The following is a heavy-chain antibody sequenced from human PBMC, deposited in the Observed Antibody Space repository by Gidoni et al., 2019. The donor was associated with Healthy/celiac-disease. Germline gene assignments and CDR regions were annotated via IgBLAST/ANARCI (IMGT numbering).Heavy chain of an antibody. CDR1: GFTFSSYA. V-gene: IGHV3-23*01. J-gene: IGHJ4*02. CDR2: RSGSGGST. CDR3: ATGQGGYYDSSGAEIDY. Sequence: EVQLLESGGGLVQPGGSLRLSCAASGFTFSSYAMRWVRQAPGKGLEWVSARSGSGGSTYYADSVKGRFTISRDNSKNTLYLKMNSLRAEDTAVYYCATGQGGYYDSSGAEIDYWGQGTLVTVSS. D-gene: IGHD3-22*01.